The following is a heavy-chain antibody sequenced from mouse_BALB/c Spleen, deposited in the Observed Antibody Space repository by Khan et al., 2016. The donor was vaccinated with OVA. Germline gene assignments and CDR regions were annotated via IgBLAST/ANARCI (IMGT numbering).Heavy chain of an antibody. J-gene: IGHJ2*01. V-gene: IGHV1S81*02. Sequence: VQLVESGAELVKAGASVKMSCKASGYTFTSYWMHWVKQRLGQGLEWFAETNPTNGRTYDNEKFKSKATLTVDKSSSTAYMLLSSPTFEDSAVYYCARIKKIVATYFDYWGQGTTLTVSS. CDR1: GYTFTSYW. CDR3: ARIKKIVATYFDY. D-gene: IGHD1-1*01. CDR2: TNPTNGRT.